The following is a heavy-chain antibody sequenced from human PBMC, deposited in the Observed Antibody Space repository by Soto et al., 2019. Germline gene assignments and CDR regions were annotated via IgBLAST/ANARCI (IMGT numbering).Heavy chain of an antibody. V-gene: IGHV1-18*01. CDR2: ISAYNGNT. J-gene: IGHJ3*02. Sequence: GASVKVSLKASGYTFTSYGISWVRQAPGQLIECMGWISAYNGNTNYAQKLQGRVTMTTDTSTSTAYMELRSLRSDDTAVYYCARSHYDYIWGSYRYPYDAFDIWGQGTMVTVSS. CDR3: ARSHYDYIWGSYRYPYDAFDI. CDR1: GYTFTSYG. D-gene: IGHD3-16*02.